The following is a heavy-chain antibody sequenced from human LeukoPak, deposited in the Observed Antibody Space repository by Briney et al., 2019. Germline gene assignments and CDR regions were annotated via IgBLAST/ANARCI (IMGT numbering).Heavy chain of an antibody. Sequence: ASVKVSCKASGYTFTGYYMHWVRQAPGQGLEWMGWISAYNGNTNYAQKLQGRVTMTTDTSTSTAYMELRSLRSDDTAVYYCARDSRKPASPNDYWGQGTLVTVSS. J-gene: IGHJ4*02. CDR1: GYTFTGYY. V-gene: IGHV1-18*04. CDR2: ISAYNGNT. CDR3: ARDSRKPASPNDY.